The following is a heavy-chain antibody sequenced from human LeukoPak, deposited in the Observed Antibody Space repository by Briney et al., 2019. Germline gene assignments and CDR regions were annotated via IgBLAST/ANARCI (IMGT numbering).Heavy chain of an antibody. Sequence: SETLSLTCAVYGGSFSGYYWSWIRQPPGKGLEWIGEINHSGSTNSNPSLKSRVTISVDTSKNQFSLKLSSVTAADTAVYYCARVGLWFGEVHAFDIWGQGTMVTVSS. CDR2: INHSGST. CDR3: ARVGLWFGEVHAFDI. V-gene: IGHV4-34*01. D-gene: IGHD3-10*01. J-gene: IGHJ3*02. CDR1: GGSFSGYY.